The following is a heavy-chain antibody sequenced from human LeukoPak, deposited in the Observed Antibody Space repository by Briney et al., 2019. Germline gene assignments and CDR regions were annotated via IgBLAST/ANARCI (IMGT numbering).Heavy chain of an antibody. CDR3: AKDQRWESPHYLDS. Sequence: GGSLRLSCAASGFTFSSSAMSWVRQVPGKGLEWVSGISASGGSTSYADSVRGRFTISRDNSKNTLYVQMNSLRDEDTAVCYCAKDQRWESPHYLDSWGQGTLVTVSS. CDR1: GFTFSSSA. D-gene: IGHD1-26*01. CDR2: ISASGGST. J-gene: IGHJ4*02. V-gene: IGHV3-23*01.